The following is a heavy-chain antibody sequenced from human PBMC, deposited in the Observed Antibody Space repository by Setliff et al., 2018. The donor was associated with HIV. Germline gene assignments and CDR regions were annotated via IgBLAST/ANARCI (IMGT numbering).Heavy chain of an antibody. CDR2: INHSGST. CDR1: GGSFSDYY. V-gene: IGHV4-34*01. D-gene: IGHD3-22*01. J-gene: IGHJ4*02. Sequence: SETLSLTCAVYGGSFSDYYWSWIRQPPGKGLEWIGEINHSGSTNYNPSLKSRVTISVDTSKNQFSLKLSSVTAADTAVYYCARDHKYYYDSSGLDYWGQGTLVTVS. CDR3: ARDHKYYYDSSGLDY.